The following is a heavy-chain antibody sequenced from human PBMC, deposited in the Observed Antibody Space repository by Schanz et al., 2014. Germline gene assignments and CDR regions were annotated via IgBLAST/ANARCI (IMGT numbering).Heavy chain of an antibody. J-gene: IGHJ5*02. Sequence: EVQLLESGGGLVQPGGSLRLSCAASGFTFSSYAMSWVRQAPGKGPEWVANIKHDGSVKDYVDSVEGRFTISRDNAKNSLYLQMTSLRAEDTAVYYCAKAADWPVTRFDPWGQGTLVTVSS. CDR3: AKAADWPVTRFDP. CDR1: GFTFSSYA. D-gene: IGHD3-9*01. CDR2: IKHDGSVK. V-gene: IGHV3-7*02.